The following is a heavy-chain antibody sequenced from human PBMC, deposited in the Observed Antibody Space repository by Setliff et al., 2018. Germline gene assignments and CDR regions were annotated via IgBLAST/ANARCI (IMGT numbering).Heavy chain of an antibody. V-gene: IGHV4-39*07. CDR1: GGSISSSSYY. CDR2: IYYSGSA. CDR3: ARGKGSWVLLRWFDP. J-gene: IGHJ5*02. D-gene: IGHD3-10*01. Sequence: SETLSLTCTVSGGSISSSSYYWVWIRQPPGKGLDWIGTIYYSGSAYYNPSLKSRVTISVDTSKNQFSLKLSSVTAADTAVYYCARGKGSWVLLRWFDPWGQGTLVTVSS.